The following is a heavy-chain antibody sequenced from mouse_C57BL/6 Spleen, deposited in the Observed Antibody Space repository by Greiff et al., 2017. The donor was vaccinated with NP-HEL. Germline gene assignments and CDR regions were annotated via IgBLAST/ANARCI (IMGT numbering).Heavy chain of an antibody. CDR1: GYAFSSSW. CDR2: IYPGDGDT. Sequence: QVQLQQSGPELVKPGASVKISCKASGYAFSSSWMNWVKQRPGKGLEWIGRIYPGDGDTNYNGKFKGKATLTADKSSSTAYMQLSSLTSEDSAVYFCARGGSGHFDYWGQGTTRTVSS. J-gene: IGHJ2*01. V-gene: IGHV1-82*01. D-gene: IGHD3-2*02. CDR3: ARGGSGHFDY.